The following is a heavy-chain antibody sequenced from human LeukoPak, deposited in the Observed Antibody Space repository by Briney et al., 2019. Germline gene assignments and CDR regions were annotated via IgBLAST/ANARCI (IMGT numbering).Heavy chain of an antibody. CDR3: ARSRMDYYGSGRRFDY. V-gene: IGHV4-59*12. D-gene: IGHD3-10*01. CDR1: GGSIRSYY. J-gene: IGHJ4*02. Sequence: SETLSLTCTVSGGSIRSYYWSWIRQPPGKELEWIGYIYYSGSTNYNPSLKSRVTISVDTSKNQFSLKLSSVTAADTAVYYCARSRMDYYGSGRRFDYWGQGTLVTVSS. CDR2: IYYSGST.